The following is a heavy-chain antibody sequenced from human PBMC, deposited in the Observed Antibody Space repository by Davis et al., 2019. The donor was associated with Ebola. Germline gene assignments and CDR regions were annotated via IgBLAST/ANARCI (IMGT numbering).Heavy chain of an antibody. V-gene: IGHV4-34*01. CDR3: ARDHSTLYYFDY. CDR1: GGSFSGYH. D-gene: IGHD5/OR15-5a*01. Sequence: MPSETLSLTCAVYGGSFSGYHWSWIPQPPGKGLEWIGELNHSGSTNYNPSLKSRFTISVDTSKNQFSLKLSSVTAADTAVYYCARDHSTLYYFDYWGQGTLGTVSS. CDR2: LNHSGST. J-gene: IGHJ4*02.